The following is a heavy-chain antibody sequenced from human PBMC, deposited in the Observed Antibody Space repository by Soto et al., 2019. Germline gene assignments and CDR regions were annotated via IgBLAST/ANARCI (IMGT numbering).Heavy chain of an antibody. CDR1: GYTFTGYY. Sequence: ASVKVSCKASGYTFTGYYMHWVRQAPGQGLEWMGWINPNSGGTNYAQKFQGWVTMTRDTSISTAYMELSRLRSDDTAVYYCARSAIFGVVTNYYYGMDVWGQGTTVTVSS. CDR2: INPNSGGT. CDR3: ARSAIFGVVTNYYYGMDV. D-gene: IGHD3-3*01. J-gene: IGHJ6*02. V-gene: IGHV1-2*04.